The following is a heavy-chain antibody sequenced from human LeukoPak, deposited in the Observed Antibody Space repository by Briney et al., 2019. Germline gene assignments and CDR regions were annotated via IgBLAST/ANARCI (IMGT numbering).Heavy chain of an antibody. CDR2: IIPIFGTA. CDR1: GGTFSSHG. V-gene: IGHV1-69*05. CDR3: ARSTVDTAMVPSLTYYYYYMDV. D-gene: IGHD5-18*01. Sequence: SVKVSCKASGGTFSSHGISWVRQAPGQGLEWMGGIIPIFGTANYAQKFQGRVTITTDESTSTAYMELSSLRSEDTAVYYCARSTVDTAMVPSLTYYYYYMDVWGKGTTVTVSS. J-gene: IGHJ6*03.